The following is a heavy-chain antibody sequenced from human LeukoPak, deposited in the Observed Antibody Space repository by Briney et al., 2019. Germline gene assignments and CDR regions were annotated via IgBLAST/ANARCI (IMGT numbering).Heavy chain of an antibody. V-gene: IGHV4-30-4*01. CDR2: IYYSGST. CDR1: GGSISSGDYY. J-gene: IGHJ6*02. D-gene: IGHD4-11*01. CDR3: ARDKPVYSNYGSCYYGMDV. Sequence: SETLSLTCTVSGGSISSGDYYWSWIRQPPGKGLEWIGYIYYSGSTYYNPSLKSRVTISVDTSKNQFSLKLSSVTAADTAVYYCARDKPVYSNYGSCYYGMDVWGQGTTVTVSS.